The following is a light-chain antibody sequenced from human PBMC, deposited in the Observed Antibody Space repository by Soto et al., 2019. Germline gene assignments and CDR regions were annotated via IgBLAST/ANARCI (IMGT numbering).Light chain of an antibody. V-gene: IGKV1-39*01. CDR3: QQSYTNPKT. Sequence: IQMTQSPSSLSASVGDGVAITCRASQRITTYLNWYQQKPGKAPKLLIYAASNLQSGVPSRFSGYGSGTDFILTISSLQPEDFATYYCQQSYTNPKTFGQGTKVDI. J-gene: IGKJ1*01. CDR1: QRITTY. CDR2: AAS.